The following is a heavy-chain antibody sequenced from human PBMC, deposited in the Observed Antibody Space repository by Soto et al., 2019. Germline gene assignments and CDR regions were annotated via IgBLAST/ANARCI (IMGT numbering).Heavy chain of an antibody. CDR1: GDSISSGVYY. CDR2: SYYSGST. J-gene: IGHJ4*02. D-gene: IGHD3-3*01. CDR3: ARGPQTRFLEWHVDD. V-gene: IGHV4-30-4*01. Sequence: PSETLSLTCTVSGDSISSGVYYWGWIRQPPGKGLEWIGYSYYSGSTYDNPSLNSRVTITVDTSKNQFSLKMSSGTDADTAVYSCARGPQTRFLEWHVDDWGQGTLVTVSS.